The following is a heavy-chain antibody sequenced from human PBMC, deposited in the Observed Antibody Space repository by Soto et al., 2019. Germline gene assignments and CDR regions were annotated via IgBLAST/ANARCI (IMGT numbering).Heavy chain of an antibody. CDR3: ARELQGLYYLDY. CDR2: INGGNGNT. CDR1: EYTFTSYT. V-gene: IGHV1-3*01. J-gene: IGHJ4*02. Sequence: GASVKVSCKASEYTFTSYTMHWVRQAPGQRLEWMGWINGGNGNTKYSQKFQGRVTITRDTSASTAYMELSSLRSDDTAVYYCARELQGLYYLDYWGQGTLVTVSS. D-gene: IGHD4-4*01.